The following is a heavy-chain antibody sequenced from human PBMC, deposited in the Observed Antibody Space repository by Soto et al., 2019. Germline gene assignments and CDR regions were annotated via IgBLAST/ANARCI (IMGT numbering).Heavy chain of an antibody. CDR2: ISSSGSTI. V-gene: IGHV3-11*01. D-gene: IGHD2-15*01. CDR3: ASPRNTYCSGGSCYPYNWFDP. CDR1: GFTFSDYY. Sequence: GGSLRLSCAASGFTFSDYYMSWIRQAPGKGLEWVSYISSSGSTIYYADSVKGRFTISRDNAKNSLYLQMNSLRAEDTAVYYCASPRNTYCSGGSCYPYNWFDPWGQGTLVTVSS. J-gene: IGHJ5*02.